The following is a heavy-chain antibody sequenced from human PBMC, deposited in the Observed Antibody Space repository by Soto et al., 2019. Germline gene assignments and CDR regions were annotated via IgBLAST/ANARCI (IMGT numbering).Heavy chain of an antibody. J-gene: IGHJ6*03. CDR1: GGSISSYY. D-gene: IGHD3-3*01. V-gene: IGHV4-59*01. Sequence: SETLSLTCTVSGGSISSYYWSWIRQPPGKGLEWIGYIYYSGSTNYNPSLKSRVTISVDTSKNQFSLKLSSVTAADTAVYYCARDGGHYDFWSGYTKAAYYYYYMDVWGKGTTVTVSS. CDR2: IYYSGST. CDR3: ARDGGHYDFWSGYTKAAYYYYYMDV.